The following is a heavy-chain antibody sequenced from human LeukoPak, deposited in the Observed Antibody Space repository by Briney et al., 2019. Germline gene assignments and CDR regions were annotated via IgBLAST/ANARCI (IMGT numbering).Heavy chain of an antibody. D-gene: IGHD3-10*01. CDR2: IWYDGTNK. CDR3: AKRASGSGTSLYYFDY. CDR1: GFTFSDYG. J-gene: IGHJ4*02. V-gene: IGHV3-33*06. Sequence: GGSLRLSCAASGFTFSDYGMHWVRQAPGKGLEWVAVIWYDGTNKYYADSVEGRFTISRDNSKNTLYLQMNSLRAEDTAVYYCAKRASGSGTSLYYFDYWGQGTLVTVSS.